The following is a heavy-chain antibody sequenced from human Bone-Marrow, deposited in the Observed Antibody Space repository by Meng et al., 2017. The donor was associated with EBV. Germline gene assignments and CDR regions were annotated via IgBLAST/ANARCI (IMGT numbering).Heavy chain of an antibody. D-gene: IGHD3-22*01. J-gene: IGHJ4*02. Sequence: QLQLQESGPGLVKPSETRSLTCTVLGGSISSSSYYWGWIRQPPGKGLEWIGSIYYSGSTYYNPSLKSRVTISVDTSKNQFSLKLSSVTAADTAVYYCAREYDSSGYSDYWGQGTLVTVSS. CDR2: IYYSGST. CDR3: AREYDSSGYSDY. V-gene: IGHV4-39*07. CDR1: GGSISSSSYY.